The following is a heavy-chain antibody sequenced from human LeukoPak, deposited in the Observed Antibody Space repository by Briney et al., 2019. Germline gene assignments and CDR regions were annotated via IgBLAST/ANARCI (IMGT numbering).Heavy chain of an antibody. CDR3: ARDEKIQEGVQCDW. J-gene: IGHJ4*02. CDR1: GGTFSSYA. D-gene: IGHD2-21*01. Sequence: ASVKVSCKASGGTFSSYAISWVRQAPGQGLEWMGGIIPIFGTANYAQKFQGRVTITTDESTSTAYMELSSLRSEDTAVYYCARDEKIQEGVQCDWWGQGTLVTVSS. CDR2: IIPIFGTA. V-gene: IGHV1-69*05.